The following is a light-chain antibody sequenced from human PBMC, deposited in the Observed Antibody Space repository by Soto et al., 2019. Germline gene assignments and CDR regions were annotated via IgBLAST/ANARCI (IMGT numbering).Light chain of an antibody. J-gene: IGKJ1*01. CDR1: QDISNY. CDR3: QRSYSSSPT. Sequence: DIQMTQSPSSLSASVGDRVTITCQASQDISNYLNWYQQKPGKAPKLLIYDASNLETGVPSRFSGSRSGPDFTLTISSLQPEDFATYYCQRSYSSSPTVGQGTKVDIK. V-gene: IGKV1-39*01. CDR2: DAS.